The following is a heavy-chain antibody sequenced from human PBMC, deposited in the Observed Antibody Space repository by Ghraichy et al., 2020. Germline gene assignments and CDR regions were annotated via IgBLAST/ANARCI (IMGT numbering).Heavy chain of an antibody. D-gene: IGHD3-22*01. CDR3: AKSKGVITNYYYYYGMDV. J-gene: IGHJ6*02. Sequence: GGSLRLSCAASGFTFSSYAMSWVRQAPGKGLEWVSAISGSGGSTYYADSVKGRFTISRDNSKNTLYLQMNSLRAEDTAVYYCAKSKGVITNYYYYYGMDVWGQGTTVTVSS. CDR2: ISGSGGST. CDR1: GFTFSSYA. V-gene: IGHV3-23*01.